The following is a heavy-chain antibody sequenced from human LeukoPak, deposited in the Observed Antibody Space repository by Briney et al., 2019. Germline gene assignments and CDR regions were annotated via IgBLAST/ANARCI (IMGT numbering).Heavy chain of an antibody. Sequence: SQTLSLTCAISGDSVSSNSAAWNWIRQSPSRGLEWLGRTYYRSKWYNDYAVSVKSRITINPDTSKNQFSLQLNSVTPEDTAVYYYARSYYYGSGSQNWFDPWGQGTLVTVSS. CDR1: GDSVSSNSAA. CDR3: ARSYYYGSGSQNWFDP. D-gene: IGHD3-10*01. V-gene: IGHV6-1*01. J-gene: IGHJ5*02. CDR2: TYYRSKWYN.